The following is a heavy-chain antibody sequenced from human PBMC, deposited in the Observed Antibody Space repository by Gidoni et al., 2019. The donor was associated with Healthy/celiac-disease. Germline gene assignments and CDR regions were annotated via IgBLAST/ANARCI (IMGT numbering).Heavy chain of an antibody. CDR3: ARSITIFGVVDHMDV. V-gene: IGHV4-59*01. J-gene: IGHJ6*03. Sequence: QVQLQESGPGLVKPSETLSLTCTVSGGSISSYYWSWIRQPPGKGLEWIGYIYYSGSTNYNPSLKSRVTISVDTSKNQFSLKLSSVTAADTAVYYCARSITIFGVVDHMDVWGKGTTVTVSS. CDR2: IYYSGST. CDR1: GGSISSYY. D-gene: IGHD3-3*01.